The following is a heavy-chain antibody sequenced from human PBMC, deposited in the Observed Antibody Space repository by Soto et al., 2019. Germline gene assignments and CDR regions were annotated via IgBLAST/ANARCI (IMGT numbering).Heavy chain of an antibody. CDR2: IWNDGNGY. CDR3: ARRQISPPTRGAASARGGMDV. CDR1: GFKFNNYG. J-gene: IGHJ6*02. D-gene: IGHD6-13*01. V-gene: IGHV3-33*01. Sequence: QVQLVESGGGVVQPGRSLRLSCAASGFKFNNYGMHWVRQAPGKGLEWVAVIWNDGNGYYYANSVKGRFTISRDNSKNTMYLQMSSLRAEDTALYYCARRQISPPTRGAASARGGMDVWGQGTTVTVSS.